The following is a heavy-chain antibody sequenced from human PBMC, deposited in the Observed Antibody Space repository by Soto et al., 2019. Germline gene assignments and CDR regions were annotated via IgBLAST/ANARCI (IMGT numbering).Heavy chain of an antibody. V-gene: IGHV1-69*01. Sequence: GAPVKVSCKASGYNFSPHGISWVRQAPGQGLEWMGGIIPIFGTANYAQKFQGRVTITADESTSTAYMELSSLRSEDTAVYYCARDKQGLGLVDVWGQGTTVTVSS. D-gene: IGHD4-17*01. J-gene: IGHJ6*02. CDR2: IIPIFGTA. CDR3: ARDKQGLGLVDV. CDR1: GYNFSPHG.